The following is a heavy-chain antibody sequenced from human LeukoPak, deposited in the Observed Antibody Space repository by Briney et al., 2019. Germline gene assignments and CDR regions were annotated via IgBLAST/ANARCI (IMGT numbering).Heavy chain of an antibody. V-gene: IGHV3-21*01. CDR2: ISSTISYI. Sequence: PGGSLRLSCAASGFTFSSYWMHWVRQAPGKGLEWVSSISSTISYIYYADSVKGRFTISRDNRKNSLYLQMNSLRVEDTAVYFCASGLTAMLTAEGGFDYWGQGTLVTVSS. J-gene: IGHJ4*02. D-gene: IGHD5-18*01. CDR1: GFTFSSYW. CDR3: ASGLTAMLTAEGGFDY.